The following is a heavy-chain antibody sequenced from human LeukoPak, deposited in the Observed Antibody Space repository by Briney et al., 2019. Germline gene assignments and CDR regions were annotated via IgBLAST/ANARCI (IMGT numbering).Heavy chain of an antibody. CDR1: GYTFISYG. V-gene: IGHV1-18*01. CDR2: ISAYNGNT. D-gene: IGHD6-19*01. J-gene: IGHJ4*02. CDR3: ARDQQWLDPARHDFDY. Sequence: ASVKVSCKASGYTFISYGFSWVRQAPGQGLEWMGWISAYNGNTNYAQKLQGRVTMTTDTSTSTAYMELRSLRSDDTAVYYCARDQQWLDPARHDFDYWGQGALVTVSS.